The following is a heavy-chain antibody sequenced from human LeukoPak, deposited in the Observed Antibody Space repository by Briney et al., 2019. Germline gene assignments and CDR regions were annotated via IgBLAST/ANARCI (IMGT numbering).Heavy chain of an antibody. V-gene: IGHV1-2*02. D-gene: IGHD4-17*01. CDR2: IYPNSGGT. J-gene: IGHJ4*02. CDR1: GYTFSGHY. Sequence: ASVKVSCKTSGYTFSGHYMHWVRQAPGQGLEWMGWIYPNSGGTNYAQKFQGRLTLTRDTSIGTAYMQLSRLRSDDTAVYFCARVVGYGDYPFDYWGQGTLVTVSS. CDR3: ARVVGYGDYPFDY.